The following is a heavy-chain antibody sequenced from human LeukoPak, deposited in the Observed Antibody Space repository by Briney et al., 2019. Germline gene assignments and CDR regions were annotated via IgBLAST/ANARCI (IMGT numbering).Heavy chain of an antibody. CDR3: AKNSGWLQLGD. Sequence: HPGGSLRLSCAVSGYALRSDWMVWVRQAPGKGLEWVATVKEDGSEKDYVDSVKGRFTISAGSARNSLYLQMNSLRPEDTALYYCAKNSGWLQLGDWGQGTLVTVSS. V-gene: IGHV3-7*01. D-gene: IGHD5-24*01. CDR2: VKEDGSEK. CDR1: GYALRSDW. J-gene: IGHJ4*02.